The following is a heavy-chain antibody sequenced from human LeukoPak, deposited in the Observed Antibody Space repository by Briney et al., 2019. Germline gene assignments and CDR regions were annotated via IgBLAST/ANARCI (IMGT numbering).Heavy chain of an antibody. CDR1: GGSVSSSNYY. J-gene: IGHJ4*02. D-gene: IGHD6-19*01. V-gene: IGHV4-39*07. CDR3: ARDSNAWYEPAFDY. CDR2: IYYSGST. Sequence: PSETLSLTCTVSGGSVSSSNYYWGWIRQPPGKGLEWIGNIYYSGSTHYNPSLKSRVTISVDTSKNQFSLKLSSVTAADTAVYYCARDSNAWYEPAFDYWGQGTLVTVSS.